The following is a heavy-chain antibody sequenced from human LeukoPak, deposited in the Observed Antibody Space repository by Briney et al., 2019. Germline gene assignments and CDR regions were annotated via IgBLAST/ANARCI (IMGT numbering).Heavy chain of an antibody. CDR3: ATGRTRYCSSTSCYTRWFDP. CDR2: FDPEDGET. D-gene: IGHD2-2*02. J-gene: IGHJ5*02. V-gene: IGHV1-24*01. Sequence: ASVKVSCTVSGYTLTELSMHWVRQAPGKGLEWMGGFDPEDGETIYAQKFQGRVTMTEDTSTGTAYMELSSLRSEDTAVYYCATGRTRYCSSTSCYTRWFDPWGQGTLVTVSS. CDR1: GYTLTELS.